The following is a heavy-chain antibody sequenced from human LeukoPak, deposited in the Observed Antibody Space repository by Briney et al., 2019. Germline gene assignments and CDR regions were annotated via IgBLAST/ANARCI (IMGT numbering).Heavy chain of an antibody. V-gene: IGHV3-23*01. D-gene: IGHD3-3*01. CDR1: GFTFSSYA. J-gene: IGHJ4*02. CDR2: ISGSGGST. CDR3: AKDGLQSSERLPPLNY. Sequence: GGSLRLSCAASGFTFSSYAMSWVRQAPGKGLEWVSAISGSGGSTYYADSVKGRFTISRDNSKNTLYLQMSSLRAEDTAVYYCAKDGLQSSERLPPLNYWGQGTLVTVSS.